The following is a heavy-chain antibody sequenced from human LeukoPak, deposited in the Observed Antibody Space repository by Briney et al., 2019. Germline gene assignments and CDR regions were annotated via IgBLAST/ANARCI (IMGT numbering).Heavy chain of an antibody. Sequence: PGGSLRLSCAASGFTFSSYGMHWVRQAPGKGLEWVAVISYDGSNKYYAGSVKCRFTISRDNSKNTLYLQMNSLRAEDTAVYYCAKHYSSSWSPYFDYWGQGTLVTVSS. CDR3: AKHYSSSWSPYFDY. D-gene: IGHD6-13*01. J-gene: IGHJ4*02. V-gene: IGHV3-30*18. CDR2: ISYDGSNK. CDR1: GFTFSSYG.